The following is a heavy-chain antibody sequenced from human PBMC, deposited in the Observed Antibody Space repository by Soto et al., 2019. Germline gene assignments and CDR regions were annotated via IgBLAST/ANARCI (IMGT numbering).Heavy chain of an antibody. V-gene: IGHV1-69*13. CDR3: ARLSRGYRSDYAFDI. CDR1: GGTFSSYA. Sequence: SVKVSCKASGGTFSSYAISWVRQAPGQGLEWMGGIIPIFGTANYAQKFQGRVTITADESTSTAYMELSSLRSEDTAVYYCARLSRGYRSDYAFDIWGQGTMVTVSS. D-gene: IGHD3-16*02. J-gene: IGHJ3*02. CDR2: IIPIFGTA.